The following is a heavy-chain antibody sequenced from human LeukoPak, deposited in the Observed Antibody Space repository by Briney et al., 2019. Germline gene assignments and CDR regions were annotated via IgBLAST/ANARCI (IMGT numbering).Heavy chain of an antibody. CDR1: GGSFSGYY. Sequence: SETLSLTCAVYGGSFSGYYWSWIRQPPVKGLEWIGEINHSGSTNYNPSLKSRVTISVDTSKNQFSLKLSSVTAADTAVYYCARGVQLLYNYYYYGMDVWGQGTTVTVSS. CDR3: ARGVQLLYNYYYYGMDV. CDR2: INHSGST. J-gene: IGHJ6*02. V-gene: IGHV4-34*01. D-gene: IGHD2-2*02.